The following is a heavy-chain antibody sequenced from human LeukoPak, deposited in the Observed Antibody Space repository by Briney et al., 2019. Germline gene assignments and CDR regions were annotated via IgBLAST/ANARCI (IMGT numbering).Heavy chain of an antibody. V-gene: IGHV1-2*02. CDR2: INPNSGGT. CDR3: ARDPGYCSSTSCPMGY. J-gene: IGHJ4*02. CDR1: GYTFTGYY. D-gene: IGHD2-2*01. Sequence: ASVKVSCKASGYTFTGYYMHWVRQAPGQGLEWMGWINPNSGGTSYAQKFQGRVTMTRDTSISTAYMELSRLRSDDTAVYYCARDPGYCSSTSCPMGYWGQGTLVTVSS.